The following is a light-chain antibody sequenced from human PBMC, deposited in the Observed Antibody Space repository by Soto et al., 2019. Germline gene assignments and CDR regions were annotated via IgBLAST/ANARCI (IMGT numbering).Light chain of an antibody. CDR1: QSVSRN. CDR2: GAS. J-gene: IGKJ2*01. CDR3: QQYNNWPTP. V-gene: IGKV3-15*01. Sequence: EIVMTQSPATLSVSPGERATLSCRASQSVSRNLAWYQQKPGQAPRLLIYGASTRASGIPARFSGSGSGTEFTLTISSLQSEDFAVYYCQQYNNWPTPFGQGTKVDSK.